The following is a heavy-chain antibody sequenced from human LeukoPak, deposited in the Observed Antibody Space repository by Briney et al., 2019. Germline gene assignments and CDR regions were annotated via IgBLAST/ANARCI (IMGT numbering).Heavy chain of an antibody. CDR3: ARFKQLARGFDY. D-gene: IGHD3-3*02. Sequence: ASVKVSCKASGYTFTSYYMHWVRRAPGQGLEWMGIINPSGGSTSYAQKFQGRVTMTRDMSTSTVYMELSSLRSEDTAVYYCARFKQLARGFDYWGQGTLVTVSS. J-gene: IGHJ4*02. CDR2: INPSGGST. V-gene: IGHV1-46*01. CDR1: GYTFTSYY.